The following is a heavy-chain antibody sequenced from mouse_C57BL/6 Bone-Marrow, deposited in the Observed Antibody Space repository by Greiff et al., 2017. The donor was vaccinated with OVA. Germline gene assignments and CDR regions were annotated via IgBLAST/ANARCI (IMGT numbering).Heavy chain of an antibody. J-gene: IGHJ1*03. CDR3: AKRGGYYEYCDV. V-gene: IGHV2-5*01. CDR1: GFSLTSYG. CDR2: IWRGGST. D-gene: IGHD2-3*01. Sequence: QVQLQQSGPGLVQPSQSLSITCTVSGFSLTSYGVHWVRQSPGKGLEWLGVIWRGGSTDYNAAFMSRLSITKDNSKSQVFITMNSLQADDTTIDYCAKRGGYYEYCDVWGTGTTVTVSS.